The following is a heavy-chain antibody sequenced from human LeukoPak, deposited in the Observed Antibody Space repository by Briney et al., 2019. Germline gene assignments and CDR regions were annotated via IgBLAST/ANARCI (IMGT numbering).Heavy chain of an antibody. CDR2: VSGGTT. CDR3: SRGSGWLSVY. Sequence: GRSLRLSCTASGFTFGDYLMSWFRQAPGKGLEWIGFVSGGTTEYAASVKGRFTISRDDSTSIAYLQMNSLTTEDTAVYYCSRGSGWLSVYWGQGTLVTVSS. J-gene: IGHJ4*02. V-gene: IGHV3-49*03. CDR1: GFTFGDYL. D-gene: IGHD6-19*01.